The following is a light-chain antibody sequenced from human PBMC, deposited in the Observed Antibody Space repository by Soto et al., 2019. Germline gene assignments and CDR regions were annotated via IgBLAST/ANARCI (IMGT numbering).Light chain of an antibody. CDR1: SSNIGAGYD. Sequence: QSVLTQPPSVSGAPGQRVTISCTGSSSNIGAGYDVPWYQQLPGTAPKLLIYGNNNRPSGVPDRFSGSKSGTSASLAITGLQAEDEADYYCQSYDSSLNGVVFGGGTKLTVL. CDR2: GNN. J-gene: IGLJ2*01. CDR3: QSYDSSLNGVV. V-gene: IGLV1-40*01.